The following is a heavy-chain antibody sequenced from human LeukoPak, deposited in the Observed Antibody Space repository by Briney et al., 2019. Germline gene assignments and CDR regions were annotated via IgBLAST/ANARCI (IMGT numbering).Heavy chain of an antibody. Sequence: PGGSLRLSCAASGFTFSDYAMSWVRQAAGKGLEWVSGISDTGRRTYYADSVKGRFTISRDDSKKTVYLQMNTLRAEDTAIYFCARHDSFIPYWGQGTLVTVSS. CDR2: ISDTGRRT. CDR1: GFTFSDYA. V-gene: IGHV3-23*01. D-gene: IGHD3-16*02. J-gene: IGHJ4*02. CDR3: ARHDSFIPY.